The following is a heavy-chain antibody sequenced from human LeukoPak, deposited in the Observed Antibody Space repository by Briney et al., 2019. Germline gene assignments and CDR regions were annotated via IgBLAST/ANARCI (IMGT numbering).Heavy chain of an antibody. D-gene: IGHD6-19*01. J-gene: IGHJ6*03. CDR1: GFAFSSFA. CDR2: INGGGNTA. CDR3: TKELHVAVAVADYYYFYMDV. V-gene: IGHV3-23*01. Sequence: PGGPLRLSCAASGFAFSSFAMGWVRQSTGKGLEWLSTINGGGNTAFYADSVKGRFTISRDNSKNTLYLHMDSLRPDDTAIYYCTKELHVAVAVADYYYFYMDVWGRGTAVTVSS.